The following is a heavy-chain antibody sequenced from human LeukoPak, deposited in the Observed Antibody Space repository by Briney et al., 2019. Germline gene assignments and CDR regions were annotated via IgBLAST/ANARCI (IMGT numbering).Heavy chain of an antibody. CDR3: ARGASMVRGVIPSEGYYGMDV. V-gene: IGHV1-3*01. D-gene: IGHD3-10*01. J-gene: IGHJ6*04. Sequence: ASVKVSCKASGYTFTSYAMHWVREAPGQRVEWMGWINAGNGDTKYSQTSQGRVTITRDTSASTAYMELSSLRSEDTAVYYCARGASMVRGVIPSEGYYGMDVWGKGTTVTVSS. CDR1: GYTFTSYA. CDR2: INAGNGDT.